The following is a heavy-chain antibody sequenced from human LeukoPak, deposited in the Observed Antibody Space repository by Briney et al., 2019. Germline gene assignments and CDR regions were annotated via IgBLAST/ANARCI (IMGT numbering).Heavy chain of an antibody. CDR3: ARIQPLVVPAADPLRYYYYYMDV. D-gene: IGHD2-2*01. J-gene: IGHJ6*03. Sequence: SETLSLTCTVSGGSISSGGYYWSWIRQPAGKGLEWIGRIYTSGSTNYNPSLKSRVTMSVDTSKNQFSLKLSSVTAADTAVYYCARIQPLVVPAADPLRYYYYYMDVWGKGTTVTVSS. CDR1: GGSISSGGYY. V-gene: IGHV4-61*02. CDR2: IYTSGST.